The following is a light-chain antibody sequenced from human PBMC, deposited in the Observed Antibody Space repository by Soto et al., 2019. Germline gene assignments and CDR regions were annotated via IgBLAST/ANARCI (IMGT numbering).Light chain of an antibody. CDR1: SSDVGSYNL. CDR3: GSYVGSDTWV. V-gene: IGLV2-23*01. Sequence: QSALTQPASVSGSPGQSITISCTGTSSDVGSYNLVSWFQQHSGKAPKLKFYEGSERPSGLSHRFSGSRSGITASLTISGLQAEDEAVYYCGSYVGSDTWVFGGGTKLTVL. CDR2: EGS. J-gene: IGLJ3*02.